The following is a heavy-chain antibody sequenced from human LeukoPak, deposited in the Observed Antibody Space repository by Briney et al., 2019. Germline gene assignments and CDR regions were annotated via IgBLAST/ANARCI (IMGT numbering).Heavy chain of an antibody. Sequence: SETLSLTCTVSGGSISGFYWSWIRQPAGKGLEWIGRVYSSGSTNYNPSLKSQVSISVDTSKNQFSLRLSSVTAADTAVYYCARGGYCGGDCYFYYWGQGTLVTVSS. CDR3: ARGGYCGGDCYFYY. V-gene: IGHV4-4*07. CDR1: GGSISGFY. D-gene: IGHD2-21*02. J-gene: IGHJ4*02. CDR2: VYSSGST.